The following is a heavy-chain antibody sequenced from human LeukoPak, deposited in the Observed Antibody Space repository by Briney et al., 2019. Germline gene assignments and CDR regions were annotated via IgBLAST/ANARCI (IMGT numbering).Heavy chain of an antibody. V-gene: IGHV3-30*02. CDR1: GFTFSSYD. D-gene: IGHD6-19*01. CDR2: IRYDGSNK. CDR3: AKDGTSSGWYGVDRTDY. J-gene: IGHJ4*02. Sequence: GGSPRLSCAASGFTFSSYDIHWVRQAPGKGLEWVAFIRYDGSNKYYADSVKGRFTISRDNSKNTLYLQMNSLRAEDTAVYYCAKDGTSSGWYGVDRTDYWGQGTLVTVSS.